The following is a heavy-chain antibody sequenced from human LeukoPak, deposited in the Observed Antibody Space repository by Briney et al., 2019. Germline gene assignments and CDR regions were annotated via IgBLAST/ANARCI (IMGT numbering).Heavy chain of an antibody. Sequence: GRSLRLSCAASGFTLSSYGMHWVRQAPGKGLEWVAVISYDGSNKYYADSVKGRFTISRDNSKNTLYLQMNSLRAEDTAVYYCAKDRVFGITGTTDYWGQGTLVTVSS. J-gene: IGHJ4*02. D-gene: IGHD1-7*01. CDR2: ISYDGSNK. CDR3: AKDRVFGITGTTDY. CDR1: GFTLSSYG. V-gene: IGHV3-30*18.